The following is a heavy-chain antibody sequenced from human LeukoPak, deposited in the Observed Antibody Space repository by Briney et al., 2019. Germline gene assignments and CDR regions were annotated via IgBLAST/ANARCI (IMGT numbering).Heavy chain of an antibody. Sequence: ASVKVSCKASGGTFSSYAISWVRQAPGQGLEWMGRIIPILGIANYAQKFQGRVTITADKSTSTAYMELSSLRSEDTAVYYCARGRQGSSWFDDAFDIWGQGTMVTVSS. CDR2: IIPILGIA. D-gene: IGHD6-13*01. J-gene: IGHJ3*02. CDR1: GGTFSSYA. CDR3: ARGRQGSSWFDDAFDI. V-gene: IGHV1-69*04.